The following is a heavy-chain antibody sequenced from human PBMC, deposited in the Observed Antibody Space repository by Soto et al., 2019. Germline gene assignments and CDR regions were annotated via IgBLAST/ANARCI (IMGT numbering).Heavy chain of an antibody. CDR3: VGTSFYGWKMGFDT. V-gene: IGHV3-74*01. D-gene: IGHD3-10*01. J-gene: IGHJ5*02. CDR1: GFTFSNYW. CDR2: ISADASVT. Sequence: GGSLRLSCAASGFTFSNYWMHWVRQAPGKGLVWVSCISADASVTRYADSVKGRFTISRDNSKNTLYLQMNSLRVDDAAVYHCVGTSFYGWKMGFDTWGQGTLGTVSS.